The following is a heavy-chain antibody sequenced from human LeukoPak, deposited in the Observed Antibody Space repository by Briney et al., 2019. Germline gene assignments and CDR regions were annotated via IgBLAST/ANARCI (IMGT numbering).Heavy chain of an antibody. CDR1: GLPFRSFW. CDR3: ARDGGIIRFGGQDV. CDR2: MNRDGSEK. Sequence: GGSLGLSGPAFGLPFRSFWMSWFGQAPGRGREGVANMNRDGSEKNYVDSIKGRFAISRDNAANSLYLQMNSLRVEDTAVYYCARDGGIIRFGGQDVWGQGTTVIVS. V-gene: IGHV3-7*01. J-gene: IGHJ6*02. D-gene: IGHD3-16*01.